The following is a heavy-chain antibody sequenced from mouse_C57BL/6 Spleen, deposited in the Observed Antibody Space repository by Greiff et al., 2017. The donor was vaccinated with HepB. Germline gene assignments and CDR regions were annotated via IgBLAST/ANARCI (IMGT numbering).Heavy chain of an antibody. CDR3: ARRVLPGTGTAWFAY. V-gene: IGHV5-9*01. Sequence: EVKLVESGGGLVKPGGSLKLSCAASGFTFSSYTMSWVRQTPEKRLEWVATISGGGGNTYYPDSVKGRFTISRDNAKNTLYLQMSSLRSEDTALYYCARRVLPGTGTAWFAYWGQGTLVTVSA. CDR2: ISGGGGNT. J-gene: IGHJ3*01. CDR1: GFTFSSYT. D-gene: IGHD2-10*01.